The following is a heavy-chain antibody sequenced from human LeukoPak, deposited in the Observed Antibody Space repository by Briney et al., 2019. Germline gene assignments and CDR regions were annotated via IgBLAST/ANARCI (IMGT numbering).Heavy chain of an antibody. CDR3: AKELAVAGSFDF. CDR1: GFTFSTYG. Sequence: GGSLRLSCAAAGFTFSTYGIHWVRQAPGKGLEWVAVISYDGGNTYYADSVKGRFTISRDNSRNTLYLQMNSLTVEDTAVYYCAKELAVAGSFDFWGQGTLVTVSS. D-gene: IGHD6-19*01. V-gene: IGHV3-30*18. CDR2: ISYDGGNT. J-gene: IGHJ4*02.